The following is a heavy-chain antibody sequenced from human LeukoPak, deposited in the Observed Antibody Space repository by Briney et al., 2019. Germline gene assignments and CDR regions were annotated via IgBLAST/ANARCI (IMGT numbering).Heavy chain of an antibody. J-gene: IGHJ4*02. CDR1: GFTFSSYE. Sequence: GGSLRLSCAASGFTFSSYEMNWVRQAPGKGLEWLLHISKSGSSIHYADSVKGRFTISRDNAKNSLYLQMNSLRAEDTAFYYCARTRDGPFDYWGQGTLVTVSS. V-gene: IGHV3-48*03. CDR2: ISKSGSSI. D-gene: IGHD5-24*01. CDR3: ARTRDGPFDY.